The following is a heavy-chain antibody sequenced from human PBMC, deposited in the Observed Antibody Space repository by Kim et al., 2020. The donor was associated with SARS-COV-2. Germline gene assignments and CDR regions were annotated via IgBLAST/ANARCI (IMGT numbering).Heavy chain of an antibody. D-gene: IGHD6-19*01. CDR3: VKGDGWLISY. J-gene: IGHJ4*02. CDR2: ISEDSTTT. Sequence: GGSLRLSCAASGFTFDDSVMQWVRQVPGKGPEWVSLISEDSTTTHYIDSVKGRFTISRDNSKKSLHLQMNSLTADDTAVYYCVKGDGWLISYWGPGTLVTVSS. V-gene: IGHV3-43*02. CDR1: GFTFDDSV.